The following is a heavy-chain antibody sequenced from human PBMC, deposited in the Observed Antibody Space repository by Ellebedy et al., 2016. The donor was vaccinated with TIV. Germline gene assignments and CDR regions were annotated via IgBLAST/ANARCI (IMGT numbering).Heavy chain of an antibody. V-gene: IGHV3-66*01. CDR3: ARDQYYASSGYYDY. J-gene: IGHJ4*02. CDR1: GFTVSSNS. Sequence: PGGSLRLSCAASGFTVSSNSMSWVRQAPGKGLEWVSVIYSGGSTYYADSVKGRFTISRDNSKNTLYLQMNSLRAEDTAVYYCARDQYYASSGYYDYWGQGTLVTVSS. D-gene: IGHD3-22*01. CDR2: IYSGGST.